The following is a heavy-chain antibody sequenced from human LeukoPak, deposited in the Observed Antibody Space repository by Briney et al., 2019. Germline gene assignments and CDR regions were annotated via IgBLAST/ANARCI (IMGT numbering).Heavy chain of an antibody. CDR3: ARNYYDSSGYYYYFDY. CDR1: GGSFSGYF. CDR2: INHSGNI. J-gene: IGHJ4*02. Sequence: SETLSLTCAVYGGSFSGYFWSWVRQSPGKGLEWIGEINHSGNINYNPSLKSRVTISVDTSKNQFSLKLSSVTAADTAVYYCARNYYDSSGYYYYFDYWGQGTLVTVSS. V-gene: IGHV4-34*01. D-gene: IGHD3-22*01.